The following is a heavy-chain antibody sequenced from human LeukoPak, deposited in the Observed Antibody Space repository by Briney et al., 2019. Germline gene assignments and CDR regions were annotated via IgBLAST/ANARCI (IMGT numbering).Heavy chain of an antibody. V-gene: IGHV3-66*01. CDR1: GFTVSSNY. CDR2: IYGGVNT. Sequence: GGSLRLSCAASGFTVSSNYMSWVRQAPGRGLEWVSVIYGGVNTVYADSVQGRFTISRDNSKNTLYLQMSSLRAEDTAVYYCAKSPKTGFLFDYWGKGTLVTVSS. J-gene: IGHJ4*02. CDR3: AKSPKTGFLFDY. D-gene: IGHD1-1*01.